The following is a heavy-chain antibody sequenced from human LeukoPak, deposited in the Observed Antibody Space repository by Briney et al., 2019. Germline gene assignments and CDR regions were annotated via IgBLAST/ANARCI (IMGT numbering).Heavy chain of an antibody. CDR3: ARGVRWLQLSYFDY. D-gene: IGHD5-24*01. CDR2: IYYSGST. V-gene: IGHV4-31*03. J-gene: IGHJ4*02. Sequence: PSETLSLTCPVSSGSISGGVYYWSWIRQHPGKGLKWIGYIYYSGSTYYNPSLKSRVTISVDTSKNQFSLKLSSVTAADTAVYYCARGVRWLQLSYFDYWGQGTLVTVSS. CDR1: SGSISGGVYY.